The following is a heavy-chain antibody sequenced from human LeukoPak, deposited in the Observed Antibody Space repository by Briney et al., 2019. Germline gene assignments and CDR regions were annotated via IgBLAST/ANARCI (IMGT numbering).Heavy chain of an antibody. CDR2: IYSGGST. J-gene: IGHJ4*02. CDR1: GFIFSSYA. Sequence: PGGSLRLSRAASGFIFSSYAMSWVRQAPGKGLEWVSVIYSGGSTYYADSVKGRFTISRDNSKNTLYLQMNSLRAEDTAVYYCAKAPYIAAASVDYWGQGTLVTVSS. V-gene: IGHV3-23*03. D-gene: IGHD6-13*01. CDR3: AKAPYIAAASVDY.